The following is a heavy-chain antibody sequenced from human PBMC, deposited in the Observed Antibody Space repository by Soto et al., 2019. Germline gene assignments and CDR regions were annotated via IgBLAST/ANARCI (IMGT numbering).Heavy chain of an antibody. CDR2: IIPILGIA. CDR1: GGTFSSYT. CDR3: ASAAYYYYMDV. Sequence: QVQLVQSGAEVQKPGSSVKVSCKASGGTFSSYTSSWVRQAPGQGLEWMGRIIPILGIANYAQKFQGRVTITADKSTSTAYMELSSLRSEDTAVYYCASAAYYYYMDVWGKGTTVTVSS. V-gene: IGHV1-69*02. D-gene: IGHD6-13*01. J-gene: IGHJ6*03.